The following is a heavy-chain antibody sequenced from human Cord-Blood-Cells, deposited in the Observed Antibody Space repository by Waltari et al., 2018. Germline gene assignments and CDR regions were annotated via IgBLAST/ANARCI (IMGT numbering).Heavy chain of an antibody. Sequence: EVQLVESGGGLVKPGGSLRLSCAASGFTFSSYSLNWVRQAPGKGLEGVSSISSSSSYIYYADSVKGRFTISRDNAKNSLYLQMNSLRAEDTAVYYCAGTVSGFFDYWGQGTLVTVSS. CDR3: AGTVSGFFDY. J-gene: IGHJ4*02. V-gene: IGHV3-21*01. CDR2: ISSSSSYI. D-gene: IGHD6-25*01. CDR1: GFTFSSYS.